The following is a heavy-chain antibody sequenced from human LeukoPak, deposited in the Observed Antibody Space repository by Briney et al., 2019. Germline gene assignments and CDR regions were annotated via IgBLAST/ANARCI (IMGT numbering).Heavy chain of an antibody. V-gene: IGHV3-9*01. D-gene: IGHD3-22*01. CDR2: ISWNSGSI. CDR1: GFTFDDYA. J-gene: IGHJ3*02. Sequence: GGSLRLSCAASGFTFDDYAMHWVRQAPGKGLEWVSGISWNSGSIGYADSVKGRFTISRDNAKNSLYLQMNSLRAEDTALYYCAREAYYYDSSGYSSGAFDIWGQGTMVTVSS. CDR3: AREAYYYDSSGYSSGAFDI.